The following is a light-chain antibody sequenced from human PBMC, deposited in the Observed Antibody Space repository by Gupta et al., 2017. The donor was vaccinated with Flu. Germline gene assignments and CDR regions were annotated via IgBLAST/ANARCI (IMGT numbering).Light chain of an antibody. CDR2: EEN. V-gene: IGLV6-57*01. J-gene: IGLJ2*01. CDR1: SGSIASNY. CDR3: QSYEV. Sequence: CTGISGSIASNYVQWYQHRPGTSPTTVINEENQRPSGVPARFSGSIDSSSNSASLTISGLKTEDEADYSCQSYEVFGGGTKLTVL.